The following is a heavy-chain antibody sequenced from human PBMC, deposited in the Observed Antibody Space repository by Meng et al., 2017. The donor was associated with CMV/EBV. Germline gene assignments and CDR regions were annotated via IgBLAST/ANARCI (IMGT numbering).Heavy chain of an antibody. Sequence: AAVKVSCKASGYTFTSYDINWVRQATGQGLEGMGWMNPNSGNTGYAQKFQGRVTMTRNTSISTAYMELSSLRSEDTAVYYCATASDRVHYYYGMDVWGQGATVTVSS. CDR3: ATASDRVHYYYGMDV. V-gene: IGHV1-8*01. CDR2: MNPNSGNT. J-gene: IGHJ6*02. D-gene: IGHD2-2*01. CDR1: GYTFTSYD.